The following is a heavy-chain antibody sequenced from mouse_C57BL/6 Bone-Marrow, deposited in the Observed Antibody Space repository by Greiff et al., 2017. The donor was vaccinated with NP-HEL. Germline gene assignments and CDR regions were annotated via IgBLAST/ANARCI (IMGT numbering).Heavy chain of an antibody. CDR1: GYTFTSYG. CDR2: IYPRSGNT. J-gene: IGHJ3*01. CDR3: ARGLRPAY. D-gene: IGHD1-1*01. V-gene: IGHV1-81*01. Sequence: VQLQESGAELARPGASVKLSCKASGYTFTSYGISWVKQRTGQGLEWIGEIYPRSGNTYYNEKFKGKATLTADKSSSTAYMELRSLTSEDSAVYFCARGLRPAYWGQGTLVTVSA.